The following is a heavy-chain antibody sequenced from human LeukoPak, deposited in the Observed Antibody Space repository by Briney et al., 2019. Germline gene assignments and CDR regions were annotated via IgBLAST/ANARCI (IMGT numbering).Heavy chain of an antibody. D-gene: IGHD3-10*01. J-gene: IGHJ6*02. V-gene: IGHV3-30*03. CDR1: GFTFSSYW. CDR2: ISYDGSNK. Sequence: QAGGSLRLSCAASGFTFSSYWMSWVRQAPGKGLEWVAVISYDGSNKYYADSVKGRFTISRDNSKNTLYLQMNSLRAEDTAVYYCARVGQGYYGSGSYYIPYYYYGMDVWGQGTTVTVSS. CDR3: ARVGQGYYGSGSYYIPYYYYGMDV.